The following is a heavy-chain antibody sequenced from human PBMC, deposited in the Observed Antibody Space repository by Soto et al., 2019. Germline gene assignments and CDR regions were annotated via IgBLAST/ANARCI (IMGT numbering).Heavy chain of an antibody. D-gene: IGHD4-17*01. J-gene: IGHJ4*02. CDR2: ISHRGST. CDR1: GYSINSAYY. Sequence: PSATLSLTCAVSGYSINSAYYWAWIRQPPGKGLEWIGSISHRGSTYYSPSLKSRVTISGDTSKNQFSLQLSSVTAADTAVYYCASSMMTTSPHDYWGQGTLVTVSS. V-gene: IGHV4-38-2*01. CDR3: ASSMMTTSPHDY.